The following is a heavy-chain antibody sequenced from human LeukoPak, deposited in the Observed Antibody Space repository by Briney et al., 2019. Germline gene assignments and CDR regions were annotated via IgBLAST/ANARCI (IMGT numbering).Heavy chain of an antibody. J-gene: IGHJ4*02. CDR3: AKEGEYCSSTSCYYGY. D-gene: IGHD2-2*01. Sequence: GGSLRLSCAASGFTVSSNYMSWVRQAPGKGLEWVSVIYSGGSTYYADSVKGRFTISRDNSKNTLYLQMNSLRAEDTAVYYCAKEGEYCSSTSCYYGYWGQGTLVTVSS. CDR1: GFTVSSNY. CDR2: IYSGGST. V-gene: IGHV3-53*01.